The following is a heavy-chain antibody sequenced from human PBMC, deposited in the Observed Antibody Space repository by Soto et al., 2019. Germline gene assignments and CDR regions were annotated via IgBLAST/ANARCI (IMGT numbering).Heavy chain of an antibody. CDR1: GFMFSCCA. CDR2: IHGDGDYL. D-gene: IGHD2-2*02. V-gene: IGHV3-23*01. J-gene: IGHJ2*01. Sequence: EVQLLDSGGGLVQPGGSLRLSCAASGFMFSCCAMSWVRQAPGKGLEWVSTIHGDGDYLHYTDSVEGRFTISRDNSRNTLYLRMDSLRADHTSTYYCAKNRGAGDYTNWSFAVWGRATGVAVSS. CDR3: AKNRGAGDYTNWSFAV.